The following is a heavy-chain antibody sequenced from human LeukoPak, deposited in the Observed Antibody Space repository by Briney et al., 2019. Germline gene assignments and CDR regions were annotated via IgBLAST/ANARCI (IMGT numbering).Heavy chain of an antibody. Sequence: GGSLRLSCAASGFTFSTYWMHWVRQAPGKGPEWVAVMSYEGSNKHYADSVKGRFTISRDNSKNTLYLQMDSLRAEDTAVYYCAKGLRYFYHSSNNPNLDQYYGLDVWGQGTTVTVSS. V-gene: IGHV3-30*18. J-gene: IGHJ6*02. D-gene: IGHD3-22*01. CDR2: MSYEGSNK. CDR3: AKGLRYFYHSSNNPNLDQYYGLDV. CDR1: GFTFSTYW.